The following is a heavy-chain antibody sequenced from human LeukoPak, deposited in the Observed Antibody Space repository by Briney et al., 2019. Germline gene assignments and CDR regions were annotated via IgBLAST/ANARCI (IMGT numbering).Heavy chain of an antibody. D-gene: IGHD3-9*01. CDR2: ITQGGSEK. CDR1: GFTFSSYW. Sequence: GGSLRLSCAASGFTFSSYWMSWVRQAPGKGLEWVANITQGGSEKYYVDSVKGRFTISRDNAKNSLYLQMNSLRAEDTAVYYCARQSYYDILTAGYFDYWGQGTLVTVSS. J-gene: IGHJ4*02. V-gene: IGHV3-7*01. CDR3: ARQSYYDILTAGYFDY.